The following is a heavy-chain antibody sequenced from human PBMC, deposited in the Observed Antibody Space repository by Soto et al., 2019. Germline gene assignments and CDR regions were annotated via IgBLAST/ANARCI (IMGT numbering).Heavy chain of an antibody. Sequence: PGGSLRLSCSASGFTSSSYAMSWVRQAPGKGLEWVSTISGNGGSTYYADSVKGRFTISRDNSKNMLFLQINSLRDDDSAVYYCAKRPASIITFDYWGQGTPVTVSS. J-gene: IGHJ4*02. CDR3: AKRPASIITFDY. D-gene: IGHD2-2*01. V-gene: IGHV3-23*01. CDR2: ISGNGGST. CDR1: GFTSSSYA.